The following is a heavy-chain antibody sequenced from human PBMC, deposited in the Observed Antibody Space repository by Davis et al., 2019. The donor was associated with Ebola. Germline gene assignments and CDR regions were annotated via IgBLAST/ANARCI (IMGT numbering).Heavy chain of an antibody. CDR1: GGSFSGYN. J-gene: IGHJ5*02. D-gene: IGHD3-22*01. Sequence: SETLSLTCAVYGGSFSGYNWYWIRQPPGKGLEWIGEINHSGSTNYNPSLKSRVTISVDTSKTQFSLKLNSVTAADTAIYYCARLSYYYDNSAYSRPYNWFDPWGQGTLVTVSS. CDR3: ARLSYYYDNSAYSRPYNWFDP. V-gene: IGHV4-34*01. CDR2: INHSGST.